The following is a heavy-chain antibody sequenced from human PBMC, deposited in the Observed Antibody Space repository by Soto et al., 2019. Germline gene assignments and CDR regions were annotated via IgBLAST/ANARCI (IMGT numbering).Heavy chain of an antibody. D-gene: IGHD6-19*01. CDR1: GGSISSYY. CDR2: IYYSGST. Sequence: SETLSPTCAVSGGSISSYYWSWIRQPPGKGLEWIGYIYYSGSTNYNPSLKSRVTISVDTSKNQFSLKLSSVTAADTAVYYCARGVGSALTGWFDPWGQGTLVTVSS. J-gene: IGHJ5*02. V-gene: IGHV4-59*01. CDR3: ARGVGSALTGWFDP.